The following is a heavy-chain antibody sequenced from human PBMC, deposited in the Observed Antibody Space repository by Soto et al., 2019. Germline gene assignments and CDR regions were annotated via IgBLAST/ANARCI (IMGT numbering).Heavy chain of an antibody. CDR3: ARDTSLGWYDSSGHPGVFDY. D-gene: IGHD3-22*01. V-gene: IGHV3-11*01. Sequence: QVQLVESGGGLVKPGGSLRLSCAASGFTFSDYYMSWIRQAPGKGLEWVSYISSSGSTIYYADSVKGRFTISRDNAKNSLYLQMNSLRAEDTAVYYCARDTSLGWYDSSGHPGVFDYWGQGTLVTVSS. CDR2: ISSSGSTI. CDR1: GFTFSDYY. J-gene: IGHJ4*02.